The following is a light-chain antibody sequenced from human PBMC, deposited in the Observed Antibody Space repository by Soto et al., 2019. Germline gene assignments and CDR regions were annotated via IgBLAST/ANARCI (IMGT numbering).Light chain of an antibody. Sequence: QAVVTQPPSASGTSGQGVTISCSGSSSNIGVNTVNWYQQLPGTAPKLLIYSNNLRPSGVPDRFSGSKSGTSASLAISGLQSEDEADYHCASWDDSLNGVVFGGGTKLTVL. V-gene: IGLV1-44*01. CDR2: SNN. CDR3: ASWDDSLNGVV. CDR1: SSNIGVNT. J-gene: IGLJ2*01.